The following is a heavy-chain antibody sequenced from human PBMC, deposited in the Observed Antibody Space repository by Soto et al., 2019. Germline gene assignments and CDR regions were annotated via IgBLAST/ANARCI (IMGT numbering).Heavy chain of an antibody. J-gene: IGHJ4*02. CDR1: GFTVSNNY. CDR2: IYSGGDT. CDR3: SHGYYQYFDS. D-gene: IGHD5-18*01. V-gene: IGHV3-66*01. Sequence: GSLRLSCAASGFTVSNNYMTWVRQAPGKGLEWVSLIYSGGDTFYADSVKGRFTISRDDSENTLYLQMNSLKTEDTAVYYCSHGYYQYFDSWGQGTLVTVSS.